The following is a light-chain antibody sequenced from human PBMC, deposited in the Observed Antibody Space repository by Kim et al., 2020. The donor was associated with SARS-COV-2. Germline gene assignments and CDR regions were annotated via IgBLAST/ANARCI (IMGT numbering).Light chain of an antibody. CDR3: QTWGTGIHGV. CDR2: LNSDGSH. J-gene: IGLJ3*02. V-gene: IGLV4-69*01. CDR1: SGHSSYA. Sequence: VKLTCALSSGHSSYAIAWHQQQPEKGPRYLMKLNSDGSHSKGDGIPDRFSGSSSGAERYLTISSLQSEDEADYYCQTWGTGIHGVFGGGTKLTVL.